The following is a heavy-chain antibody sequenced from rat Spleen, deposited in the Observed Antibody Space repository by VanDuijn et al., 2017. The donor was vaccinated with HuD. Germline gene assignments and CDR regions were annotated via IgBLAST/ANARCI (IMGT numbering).Heavy chain of an antibody. V-gene: IGHV5-27*01. CDR1: GFTFSDYY. Sequence: EVQLVESGGGLVQPGRSMKLSCAASGFTFSDYYMAWVRQAPTKGLEWVAYISTGGGSTYYRDSVKGRFTISRDNAKSTLYLQMNSLRSEDTATYYCTRGYDGTYYYVNWFAYWGQGTLVTVSS. J-gene: IGHJ3*01. CDR2: ISTGGGST. D-gene: IGHD1-12*02. CDR3: TRGYDGTYYYVNWFAY.